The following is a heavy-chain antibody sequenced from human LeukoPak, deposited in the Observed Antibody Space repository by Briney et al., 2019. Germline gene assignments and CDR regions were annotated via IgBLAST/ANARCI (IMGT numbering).Heavy chain of an antibody. Sequence: SETLSLTCTVSGGSISSSSYYWSWIRQPAGKGLEWIGRIYTSGSTNYNPSLKSRVTMSVDTSKNQFSLKLSSVTAADTAVYYCARGVKGSFGVVPNDAFDIWGQGTMVTVSS. CDR2: IYTSGST. D-gene: IGHD3-3*02. J-gene: IGHJ3*02. V-gene: IGHV4-61*02. CDR3: ARGVKGSFGVVPNDAFDI. CDR1: GGSISSSSYY.